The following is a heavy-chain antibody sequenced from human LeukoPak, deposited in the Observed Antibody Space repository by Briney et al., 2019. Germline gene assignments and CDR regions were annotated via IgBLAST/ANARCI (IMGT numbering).Heavy chain of an antibody. D-gene: IGHD3-3*01. Sequence: PSETLSLTCTVSGGSIRSSYYYWGWIRQPPGKGLEWIGEINHSGSTNYNPSLKSRVTISVDTSKNQFSLKLSSVTAADTAVYYCARGRRSGYYKFDYWGQGTLVTVSS. J-gene: IGHJ4*02. V-gene: IGHV4-39*07. CDR2: INHSGST. CDR3: ARGRRSGYYKFDY. CDR1: GGSIRSSYYY.